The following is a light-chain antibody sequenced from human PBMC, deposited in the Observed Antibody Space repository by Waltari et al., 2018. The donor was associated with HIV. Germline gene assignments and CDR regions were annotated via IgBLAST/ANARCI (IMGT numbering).Light chain of an antibody. CDR2: EVS. Sequence: QSALTQPASVSGSPGQSNTISCTGTSSDVGGYNLVYWYQQHPGKAPKLMIYEVSKRPSGVSNRFSGSKSGNTASLTISGLQAEDEADYYCCAYAGSTTYVIFGGGTKLTVL. CDR3: CAYAGSTTYVI. CDR1: SSDVGGYNL. J-gene: IGLJ2*01. V-gene: IGLV2-23*02.